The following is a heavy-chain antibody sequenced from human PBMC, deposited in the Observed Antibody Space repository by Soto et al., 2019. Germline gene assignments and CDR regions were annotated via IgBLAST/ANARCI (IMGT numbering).Heavy chain of an antibody. J-gene: IGHJ3*02. CDR3: AKVRPYSSGWYSAFDI. D-gene: IGHD6-19*01. CDR1: GFTFDDYA. CDR2: ISWNSGSI. V-gene: IGHV3-9*01. Sequence: GGSLRLSCAASGFTFDDYAMHWVRQAPGKGLEWVSGISWNSGSIGYADSVKGRFTISRDNAKNSLYLQMNSLRAEDTALYYCAKVRPYSSGWYSAFDIWGQGTMVTVSS.